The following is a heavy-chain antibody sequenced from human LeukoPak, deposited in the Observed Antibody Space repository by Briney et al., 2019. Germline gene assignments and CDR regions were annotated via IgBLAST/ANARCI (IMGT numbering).Heavy chain of an antibody. CDR1: GYTFSSYD. V-gene: IGHV1-69*04. D-gene: IGHD3-3*01. J-gene: IGHJ4*02. CDR3: ARAAPYYDFWSGYPFDY. CDR2: IIPILGIA. Sequence: GASVKVSCKASGYTFSSYDINWVRQAPGQGLEWMGRIIPILGIANYAQKFQGRVTITADKSTSTAYMELSSLRSEDTAVYYCARAAPYYDFWSGYPFDYWGQGTLVTVSS.